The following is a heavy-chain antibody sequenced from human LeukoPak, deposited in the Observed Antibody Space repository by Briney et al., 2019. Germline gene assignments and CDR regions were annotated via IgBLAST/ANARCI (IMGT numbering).Heavy chain of an antibody. Sequence: SETLSLTCTVSGGSISSYYWSWIRQPAGKGLEWKGYIYDSGSTNYNPSLKSRVTISVDTSKNQFSLKLSSVTAADTAVYYCARGGSGYDSFYYYGMDVWGQGTTVTVSS. CDR1: GGSISSYY. D-gene: IGHD5-12*01. J-gene: IGHJ6*02. CDR3: ARGGSGYDSFYYYGMDV. V-gene: IGHV4-59*01. CDR2: IYDSGST.